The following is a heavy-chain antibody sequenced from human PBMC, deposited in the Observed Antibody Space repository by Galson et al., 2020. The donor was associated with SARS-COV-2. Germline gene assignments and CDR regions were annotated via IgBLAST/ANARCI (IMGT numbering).Heavy chain of an antibody. J-gene: IGHJ4*02. Sequence: GESLKISCAASGFIFSSYAMSWVRQAPGKGLEWVSAIRGSGSSTYYADSVKGRFTISRDNSKNTLYLQMNSLRAEDTAVYYCAKVGGGYSGDDTYFDYWGQGTLVTVSS. CDR1: GFIFSSYA. V-gene: IGHV3-23*01. CDR2: IRGSGSST. D-gene: IGHD5-12*01. CDR3: AKVGGGYSGDDTYFDY.